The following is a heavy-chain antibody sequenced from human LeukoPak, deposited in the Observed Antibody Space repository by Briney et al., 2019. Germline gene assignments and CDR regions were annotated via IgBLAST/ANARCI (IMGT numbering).Heavy chain of an antibody. J-gene: IGHJ4*02. D-gene: IGHD3-16*01. V-gene: IGHV1-2*06. CDR3: ARGWGGGPPFDY. Sequence: ASVKVSCKATGYTFTAYYLHWVRQAPGQGLEWMGRINLNSGGTESTQRFQGRVTMTRDTSISTANMELSRLRSDDTAVYYCARGWGGGPPFDYWGQGTLVTVSS. CDR2: INLNSGGT. CDR1: GYTFTAYY.